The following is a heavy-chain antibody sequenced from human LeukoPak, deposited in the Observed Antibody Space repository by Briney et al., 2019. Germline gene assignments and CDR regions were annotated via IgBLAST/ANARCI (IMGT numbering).Heavy chain of an antibody. CDR1: GFTFSNYS. CDR2: ISSSSSPI. V-gene: IGHV3-48*01. CDR3: ARYRYESY. J-gene: IGHJ4*02. D-gene: IGHD3-16*02. Sequence: SAGSLRLSCAASGFTFSNYSMNWVRQAPGKGLEWVSYISSSSSPIYYADSVKGRFTISRDNAKNSLYLQMNSLRAEDTAVYYCARYRYESYWGQGTLVTVSS.